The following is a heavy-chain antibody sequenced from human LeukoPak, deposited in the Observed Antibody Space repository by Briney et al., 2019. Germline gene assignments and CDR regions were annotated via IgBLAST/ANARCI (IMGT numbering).Heavy chain of an antibody. CDR2: ISSSGSNI. V-gene: IGHV3-11*01. J-gene: IGHJ3*02. D-gene: IGHD1-26*01. CDR1: GFTFSDYY. CDR3: ARGGGMHIVGAKLAFDI. Sequence: GGSLRLSCAASGFTFSDYYTSWIRKSPGKGLEGVSYISSSGSNIYYADSVNGRYTISRDNAKNSLYLQMNSLRAEDTAVYYCARGGGMHIVGAKLAFDIWGQGTMVTVSS.